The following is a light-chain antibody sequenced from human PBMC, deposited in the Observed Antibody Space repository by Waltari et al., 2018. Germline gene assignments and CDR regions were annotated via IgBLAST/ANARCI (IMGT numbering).Light chain of an antibody. Sequence: GGRATLSCRASQSVSSYLAWYQQKPGQTPRLLIFSASNRAAGIPARFSGSGSGTDFTLTISSLAPEDFAVYYCQQRSDWPRTFGQGTKVEIK. CDR3: QQRSDWPRT. J-gene: IGKJ1*01. CDR2: SAS. V-gene: IGKV3-11*01. CDR1: QSVSSY.